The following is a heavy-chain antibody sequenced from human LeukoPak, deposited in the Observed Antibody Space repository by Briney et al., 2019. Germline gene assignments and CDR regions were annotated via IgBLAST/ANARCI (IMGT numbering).Heavy chain of an antibody. J-gene: IGHJ4*02. CDR2: IYYSGST. CDR3: ARHSPMGYSYGPPFDY. CDR1: GGSISSSSYY. D-gene: IGHD5-18*01. Sequence: SETLSLTCTVSGGSISSSSYYWGWIRQPPGKGLEWIGSIYYSGSTYYIPSLKSRVTISVDTSKNQFSLKLSSVTAADTAVYYCARHSPMGYSYGPPFDYWGQGTLVTVSS. V-gene: IGHV4-39*01.